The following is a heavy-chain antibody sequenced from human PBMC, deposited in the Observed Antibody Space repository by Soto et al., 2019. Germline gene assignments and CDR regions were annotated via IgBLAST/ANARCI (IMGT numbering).Heavy chain of an antibody. CDR1: GYTFTSYG. CDR2: ISAYNGNT. D-gene: IGHD3-3*01. Sequence: QVKLVQSGAEVKKPGASVKVSCKASGYTFTSYGISWVRKAPGQGLEWMGWISAYNGNTNYAQKFQGGVTMTTDTSTSTAYMELRSLRSDDTAVYYCARTLNEWLLGLDWGQGTLVTVSS. V-gene: IGHV1-18*01. J-gene: IGHJ4*02. CDR3: ARTLNEWLLGLD.